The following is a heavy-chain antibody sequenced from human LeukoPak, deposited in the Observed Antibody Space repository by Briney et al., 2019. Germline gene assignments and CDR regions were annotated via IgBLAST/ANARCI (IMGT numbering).Heavy chain of an antibody. D-gene: IGHD6-19*01. CDR3: ARDRWLGVDY. Sequence: ASVKVSCKASGYTFTGYYMHWVRQAPGQGLEWMGWINPNSGGTNYAQKFQGRVTMTRDTSISTAYMELRSLRSDDTAVYYCARDRWLGVDYWGQGTLVTVSS. CDR2: INPNSGGT. J-gene: IGHJ4*02. CDR1: GYTFTGYY. V-gene: IGHV1-2*02.